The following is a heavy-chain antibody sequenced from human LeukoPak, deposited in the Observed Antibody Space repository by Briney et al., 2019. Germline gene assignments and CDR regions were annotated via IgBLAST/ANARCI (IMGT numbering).Heavy chain of an antibody. CDR3: ATGYSSSWYYFDY. D-gene: IGHD6-13*01. CDR2: INHSGST. CDR1: GGSFSGYY. J-gene: IGHJ4*02. V-gene: IGHV4-34*01. Sequence: SETLSLTCAVYGGSFSGYYWSWIRQPPGKRLEWIGEINHSGSTNYNPSLKSRVTISVDTSKNQFSLKLSSVTAADTAVYYCATGYSSSWYYFDYWGQGTLVTVSS.